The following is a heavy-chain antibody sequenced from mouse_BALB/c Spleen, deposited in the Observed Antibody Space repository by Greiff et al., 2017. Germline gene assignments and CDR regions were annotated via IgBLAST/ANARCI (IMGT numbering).Heavy chain of an antibody. V-gene: IGHV14-3*02. D-gene: IGHD1-2*01. CDR2: IDPANGNT. Sequence: VQLQQSGAELVKPGASVKLSCTASGFNIKDTYMHWVKQRPEQCLEWIGRIDPANGNTKYDPKFQGKATITADTSSNTAYLQLSSLTSEDTAVYYCARDYGYYAMDYWGQGTSVTVSS. CDR1: GFNIKDTY. J-gene: IGHJ4*01. CDR3: ARDYGYYAMDY.